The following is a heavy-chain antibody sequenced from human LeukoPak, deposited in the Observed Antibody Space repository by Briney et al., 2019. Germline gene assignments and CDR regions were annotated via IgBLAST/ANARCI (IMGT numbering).Heavy chain of an antibody. CDR3: AGRLTYYMDV. Sequence: PSETLSLTCAVYGGSFSGYYWSWIRQPPGKGLEWIGVIYHGGSTNYNPSLKSRVTISLDTSKNQFSLKLTSVTAADTAVYYCAGRLTYYMDVWGKGTTVTVSS. CDR1: GGSFSGYY. V-gene: IGHV4-34*01. J-gene: IGHJ6*03. CDR2: IYHGGST.